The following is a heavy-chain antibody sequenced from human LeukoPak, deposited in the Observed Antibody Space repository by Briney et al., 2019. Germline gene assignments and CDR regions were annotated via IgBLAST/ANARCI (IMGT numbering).Heavy chain of an antibody. CDR1: GFTFSSYA. Sequence: GGSLRLSCAASGFTFSSYAMSWVRQAPGKGLEWSSAISGSGGSTYYADSVKGRFTISRDNSKNTLYLQMNSLRAEDTAVYYCAKRNSSSWGGFDYWGQGTLVTVSS. V-gene: IGHV3-23*01. CDR3: AKRNSSSWGGFDY. CDR2: ISGSGGST. D-gene: IGHD6-13*01. J-gene: IGHJ4*02.